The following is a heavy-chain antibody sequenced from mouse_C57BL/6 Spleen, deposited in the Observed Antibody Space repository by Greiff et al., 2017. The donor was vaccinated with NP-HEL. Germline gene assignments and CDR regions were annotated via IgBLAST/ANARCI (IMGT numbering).Heavy chain of an antibody. Sequence: EVQLQESGPGLVKPSQSLSLTCSVTGYSITSGYYWNWIRQFPGNKLEWMGYISYDGSNNCNPSLKNRISITRDTSKNQFFLKLNSVTTEDTATYYCARGNWDGGYFDVWGTGTTVTVSS. J-gene: IGHJ1*03. CDR3: ARGNWDGGYFDV. V-gene: IGHV3-6*01. CDR1: GYSITSGYY. D-gene: IGHD4-1*01. CDR2: ISYDGSN.